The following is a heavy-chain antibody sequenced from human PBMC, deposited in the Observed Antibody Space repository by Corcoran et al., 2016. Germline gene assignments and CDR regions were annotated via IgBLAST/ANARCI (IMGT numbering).Heavy chain of an antibody. CDR3: ARVMVRGVIVIDY. J-gene: IGHJ4*02. V-gene: IGHV4-39*07. D-gene: IGHD3-10*01. CDR2: IYYSGST. CDR1: GGSISSSSYY. Sequence: QLQLQESGPGLVKPSETLSLTCTVSGGSISSSSYYWGWIRQPPGKGLEWIGSIYYSGSTYYNPSLKSRVTISVDTSKNQFSLKLSSVTAADTAVYYCARVMVRGVIVIDYWGQGTLVTVSS.